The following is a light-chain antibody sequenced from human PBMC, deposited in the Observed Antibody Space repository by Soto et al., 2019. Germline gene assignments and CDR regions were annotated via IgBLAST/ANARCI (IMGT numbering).Light chain of an antibody. V-gene: IGKV1-8*01. J-gene: IGKJ1*01. Sequence: IRVTQKTYSFSASTGDRVTITCRASQGISSYLAWYQQKPGKAPKLLIYAASTLQSGVPSRFSGSGPGTDFTLTISCLESEDFATYYCQQYYSYSWTFGQGAKVDI. CDR3: QQYYSYSWT. CDR1: QGISSY. CDR2: AAS.